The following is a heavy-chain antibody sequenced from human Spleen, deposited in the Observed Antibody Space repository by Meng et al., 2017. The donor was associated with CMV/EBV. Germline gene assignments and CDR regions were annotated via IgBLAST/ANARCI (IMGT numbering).Heavy chain of an antibody. CDR3: ARGGPLHYYYYGMDV. Sequence: LSLTCAASGFTFSSYAMHWVRQAPGKGLEWVAVISYDGSNKYYADSVKGRFTISRDNSKNTLYLQMNSLRAEDTAVYYCARGGPLHYYYYGMDVWGQGTTVTVSS. D-gene: IGHD3-16*01. CDR2: ISYDGSNK. V-gene: IGHV3-30-3*01. CDR1: GFTFSSYA. J-gene: IGHJ6*02.